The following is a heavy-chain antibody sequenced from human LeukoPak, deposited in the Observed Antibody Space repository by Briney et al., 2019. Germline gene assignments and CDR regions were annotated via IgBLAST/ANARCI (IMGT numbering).Heavy chain of an antibody. CDR3: VRGLRSYGAFDI. D-gene: IGHD5-12*01. J-gene: IGHJ3*02. CDR2: INPSGGGT. Sequence: ASVKVSCKASVYTFTSYYIHWVRQAPGQGLEWMGIINPSGGGTSSAQKFQGRVTMTRDTSTSTVYMDLSSLRSEDTAVYSCVRGLRSYGAFDIWGQGTVVTVSS. CDR1: VYTFTSYY. V-gene: IGHV1-46*03.